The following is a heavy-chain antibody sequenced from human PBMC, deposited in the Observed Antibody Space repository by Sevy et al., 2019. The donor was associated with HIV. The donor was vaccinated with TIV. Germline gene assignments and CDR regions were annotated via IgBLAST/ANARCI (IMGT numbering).Heavy chain of an antibody. CDR3: AKDIRVALVVPSPGYGMDV. V-gene: IGHV3-23*01. Sequence: GSLRLSRAASGFNFINYGMSWVRQAPGKGLEWVSVISGSGDTTNYADSVKGRFVISRDNSKNTMYLQLNSLRAEDTAVYCCAKDIRVALVVPSPGYGMDVWGHGTSVTVSS. D-gene: IGHD2-15*01. CDR2: ISGSGDTT. J-gene: IGHJ6*02. CDR1: GFNFINYG.